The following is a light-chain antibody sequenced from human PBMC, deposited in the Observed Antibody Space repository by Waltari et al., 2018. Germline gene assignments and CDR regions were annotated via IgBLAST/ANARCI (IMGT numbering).Light chain of an antibody. CDR3: QQYNTYPWT. Sequence: DIQLTQSPSPLSASVGDRVTITCRPSESVSHWLAWHQQRQGKAPRLLIFKASYLEGGVSQRFSGSGSETEFTLTISGLQPDDFATYYCQQYNTYPWTFGQGTKVEIK. CDR1: ESVSHW. V-gene: IGKV1-5*03. J-gene: IGKJ1*01. CDR2: KAS.